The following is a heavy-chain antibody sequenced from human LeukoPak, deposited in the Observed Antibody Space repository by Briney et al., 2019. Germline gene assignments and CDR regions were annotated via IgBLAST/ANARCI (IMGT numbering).Heavy chain of an antibody. CDR2: IYYSGST. J-gene: IGHJ6*02. Sequence: PSETLSLTCAVYGGSFSGYYWSWIRQPPGKGLEWIGYIYYSGSTNYNPSLKSRVTISVDTSKNQFSLKLSSVTAADTAVYYCARDGGYSYGFYYYYGMDVWGQGTTVTVSS. CDR3: ARDGGYSYGFYYYYGMDV. D-gene: IGHD5-18*01. CDR1: GGSFSGYY. V-gene: IGHV4-59*01.